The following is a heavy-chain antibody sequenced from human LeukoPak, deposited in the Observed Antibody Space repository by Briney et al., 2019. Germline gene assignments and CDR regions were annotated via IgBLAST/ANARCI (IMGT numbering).Heavy chain of an antibody. Sequence: PAASVKVSCKASGYTFTSYDINWVRQATGQGLEWMGWMNPNSGNTGYAQKFQGGVTMTRNTSISTAYMELSSLRSEDTAVYYCARGIKTSPRAAAGYWGQGTLVTVSS. CDR2: MNPNSGNT. V-gene: IGHV1-8*01. D-gene: IGHD6-13*01. CDR3: ARGIKTSPRAAAGY. J-gene: IGHJ4*02. CDR1: GYTFTSYD.